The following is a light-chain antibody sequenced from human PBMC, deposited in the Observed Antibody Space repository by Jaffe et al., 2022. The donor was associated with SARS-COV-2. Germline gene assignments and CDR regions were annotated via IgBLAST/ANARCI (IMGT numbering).Light chain of an antibody. CDR1: QSITSN. CDR3: QQYNNWPLT. V-gene: IGKV3-15*01. CDR2: GAS. J-gene: IGKJ4*01. Sequence: EMVMTQSPGTLSVSPGERVTLSCRADQSITSNLAWYQQKPGQAPRLLLYGASTRATGIPARFSGSGSGTEFTLTISSLQSEDFAVYYCQQYNNWPLTFGGGTKVEIK.